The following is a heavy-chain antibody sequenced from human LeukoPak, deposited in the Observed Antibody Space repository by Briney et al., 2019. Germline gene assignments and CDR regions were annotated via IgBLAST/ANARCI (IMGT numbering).Heavy chain of an antibody. CDR3: ARGLVVSGGSYHFDY. CDR1: GFAFSSYD. D-gene: IGHD2-15*01. CDR2: IGTLDDT. V-gene: IGHV3-13*01. J-gene: IGHJ4*02. Sequence: PGGSLRLSCAASGFAFSSYDMHWVRQATGKGLEWVSTIGTLDDTYSPGSVKGRFAISRENAKNSLYLQMHSLRAGDTAVYYCARGLVVSGGSYHFDYWGQGTLVTVSS.